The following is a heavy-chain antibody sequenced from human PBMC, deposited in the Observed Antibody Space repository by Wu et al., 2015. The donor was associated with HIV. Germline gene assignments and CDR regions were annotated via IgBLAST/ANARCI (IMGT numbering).Heavy chain of an antibody. CDR1: GGTFS. CDR2: IISVFDTT. D-gene: IGHD6-13*01. J-gene: IGHJ4*02. V-gene: IGHV1-69*12. CDR3: TRSSFAGSSDTWYSFDK. Sequence: QVQLVQSGAEVKKPGSSVKVSCKSSGGTFSISWVRQAPGQGLEWMGWIISVFDTTKYAQNFQARVTFTADESTNTAYMELRNLRSEDTAVYFCTRSSFAGSSDTWYSFDKWGQGTLVTVSS.